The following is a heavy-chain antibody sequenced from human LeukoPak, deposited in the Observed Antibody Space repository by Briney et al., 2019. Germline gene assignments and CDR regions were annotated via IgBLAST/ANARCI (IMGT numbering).Heavy chain of an antibody. CDR1: GYTFTGYY. CDR3: ARDYLEENYYDSSGYMS. V-gene: IGHV1-2*02. D-gene: IGHD3-22*01. J-gene: IGHJ4*02. Sequence: ASVKVSCKASGYTFTGYYMHWVRQAPGQGLEWMGWINPNSGGTNYAQKFQGRVTMTRDTSISTAYMELSRLRSDDTAVYYCARDYLEENYYDSSGYMSWGQGTLVTVSS. CDR2: INPNSGGT.